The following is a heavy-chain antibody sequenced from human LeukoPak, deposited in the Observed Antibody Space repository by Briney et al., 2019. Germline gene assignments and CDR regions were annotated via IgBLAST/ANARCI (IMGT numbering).Heavy chain of an antibody. CDR3: ARSDSSGYYPNY. V-gene: IGHV3-66*02. D-gene: IGHD3-22*01. CDR1: GFTVSSNY. Sequence: GGSLRLSCAASGFTVSSNYMSWVRQAPGKGLEWVSVIDSGGSTYYADSVKGRFTISRDNSKNTLYLQMNSLRAEDTAVYYCARSDSSGYYPNYWGQGTLVTVSS. J-gene: IGHJ4*02. CDR2: IDSGGST.